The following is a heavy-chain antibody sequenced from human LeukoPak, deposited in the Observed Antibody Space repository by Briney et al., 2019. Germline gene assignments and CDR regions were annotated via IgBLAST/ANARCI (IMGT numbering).Heavy chain of an antibody. Sequence: GGSLRLSCVASRFTFSNHAMNWVRQAPGKGLEWVSSISGSGDNTYYADSVKGRFTISRDNSKNTLYLQMNSLRAEDTAVYYCAKDYYDSSGPLDYWGQGTLVTVSS. J-gene: IGHJ4*02. CDR2: ISGSGDNT. CDR3: AKDYYDSSGPLDY. D-gene: IGHD3-22*01. V-gene: IGHV3-23*01. CDR1: RFTFSNHA.